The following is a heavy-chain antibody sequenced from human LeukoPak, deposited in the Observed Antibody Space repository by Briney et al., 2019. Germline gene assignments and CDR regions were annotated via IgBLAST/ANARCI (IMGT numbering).Heavy chain of an antibody. CDR2: INPNSGGT. Sequence: ASVTVSCKASGYTFTGYYMHWVRQAPGQGLEWMGWINPNSGGTNYAQKFQGRVTMTRDTSISTAYMELSRLRPDDTAVYYCARVGNSSGWYPYFDYWGQGTLVTVSS. CDR3: ARVGNSSGWYPYFDY. V-gene: IGHV1-2*02. CDR1: GYTFTGYY. D-gene: IGHD6-19*01. J-gene: IGHJ4*02.